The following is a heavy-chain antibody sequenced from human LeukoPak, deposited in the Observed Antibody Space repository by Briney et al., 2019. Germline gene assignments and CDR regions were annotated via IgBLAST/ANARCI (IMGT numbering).Heavy chain of an antibody. Sequence: GGSLRLSCAASGFTVSNHYMSWVRQAPGKGLEWVSVIYYIDTTYYADSVKGRFTISRDSSRNTVYLQMNSLRAEDTAVYYCARGGIFGVVVEDYYMDVWGKGTTVTVSS. CDR2: IYYIDTT. CDR3: ARGGIFGVVVEDYYMDV. CDR1: GFTVSNHY. V-gene: IGHV3-53*01. J-gene: IGHJ6*03. D-gene: IGHD3-3*01.